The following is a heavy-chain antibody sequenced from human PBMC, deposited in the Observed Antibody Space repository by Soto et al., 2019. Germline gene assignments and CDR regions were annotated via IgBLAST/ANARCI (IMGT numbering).Heavy chain of an antibody. CDR1: GLSLDTYS. CDR3: ARLSGTSQHWSYALVV. Sequence: QAQLVQSGAEVMKPGDSVPISCEASGLSLDTYSVHWVRQAPGPSLEWMGQINGDTGRTRYSPTFQHRVTMPRAKSVTTANREVRSLPSGDSGVYYWARLSGTSQHWSYALVVWCQG. V-gene: IGHV1-3*01. CDR2: INGDTGRT. J-gene: IGHJ1*01. D-gene: IGHD1-1*01.